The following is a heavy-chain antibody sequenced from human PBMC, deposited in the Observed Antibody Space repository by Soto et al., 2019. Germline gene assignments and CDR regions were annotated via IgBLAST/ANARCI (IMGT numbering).Heavy chain of an antibody. J-gene: IGHJ6*02. CDR2: TYYRSKWDN. D-gene: IGHD5-12*01. CDR3: ARGYSGYDSYYYYGMDL. CDR1: GESVSSNSAA. Sequence: SQTLSLTCAVSGESVSSNSAAWNWIRQSPSRGLEGLGRTYYRSKWDNDCAVSVKSRITINPDTSKNQFSLQLTSVTPEDTAVYYCARGYSGYDSYYYYGMDLWGQGATLPVS. V-gene: IGHV6-1*01.